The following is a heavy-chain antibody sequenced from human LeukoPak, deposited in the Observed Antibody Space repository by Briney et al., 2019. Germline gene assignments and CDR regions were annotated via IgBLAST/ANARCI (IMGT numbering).Heavy chain of an antibody. CDR1: GFTFSSYS. CDR3: ARDHWNYDY. Sequence: GGSLRLSRASSGFTFSSYSTNWVRHAPGKGLECVSYISSSRSYIYYADSVKGRFPISRHKAKNSLYLQMNSLRAEDTAVYYCARDHWNYDYWGQGTLVTVSS. J-gene: IGHJ4*02. V-gene: IGHV3-21*01. D-gene: IGHD1-7*01. CDR2: ISSSRSYI.